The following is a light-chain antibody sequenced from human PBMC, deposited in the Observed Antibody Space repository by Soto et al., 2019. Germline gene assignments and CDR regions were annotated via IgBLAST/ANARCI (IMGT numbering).Light chain of an antibody. Sequence: EIVMTQSPATLSVSPGERATLSCRASQSVSSNLAWYQQKPGQAPRLLIYGASTRATGIPARFSGSGSGTDFTLTISSLQSEDFAVYYCQQYSNWPPATLGGGTKVEVK. V-gene: IGKV3-15*01. CDR1: QSVSSN. CDR2: GAS. CDR3: QQYSNWPPAT. J-gene: IGKJ4*01.